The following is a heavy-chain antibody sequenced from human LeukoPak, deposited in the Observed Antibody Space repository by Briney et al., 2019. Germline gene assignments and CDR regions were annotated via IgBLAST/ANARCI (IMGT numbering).Heavy chain of an antibody. CDR1: GYTFTGYY. D-gene: IGHD3-10*01. Sequence: ASVKVSCKASGYTFTGYYMHWVRQAPGQGLEWMGWINPSSGGTNYAQKFQGRVTMTRDTSISTAYMELSRLRSDDTAVYYCARLDGSGSYYGYWGQGTLVTVSS. J-gene: IGHJ4*02. V-gene: IGHV1-2*02. CDR3: ARLDGSGSYYGY. CDR2: INPSSGGT.